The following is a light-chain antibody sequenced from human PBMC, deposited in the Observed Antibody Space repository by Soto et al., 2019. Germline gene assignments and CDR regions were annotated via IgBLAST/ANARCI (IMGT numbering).Light chain of an antibody. CDR3: QQYYKWPPT. CDR1: QSVSST. CDR2: GAS. Sequence: IGMTESAATLSMWPGRVSAVACGASQSVSSTLAWYQQKPGHAPSLLIYGASTRATGIPARFSGSGSGTAFTLTISSLQSEDFAVYYCQQYYKWPPTFGQGTKVDI. J-gene: IGKJ1*01. V-gene: IGKV3-15*01.